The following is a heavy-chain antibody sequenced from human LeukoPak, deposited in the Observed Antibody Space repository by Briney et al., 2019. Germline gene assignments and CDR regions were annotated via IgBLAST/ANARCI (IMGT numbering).Heavy chain of an antibody. CDR2: MNPNSGNT. Sequence: ASVKVSCKASGYTFTSYDINWVRQATGQGREGMGWMNPNSGNTGYAQKFQGRVTITRNTSISTDYMELSSLSSEVTAVYYCARASSGYYSLRGGADYXXQGPLVTVXS. V-gene: IGHV1-8*03. D-gene: IGHD3-22*01. J-gene: IGHJ4*02. CDR1: GYTFTSYD. CDR3: ARASSGYYSLRGGADY.